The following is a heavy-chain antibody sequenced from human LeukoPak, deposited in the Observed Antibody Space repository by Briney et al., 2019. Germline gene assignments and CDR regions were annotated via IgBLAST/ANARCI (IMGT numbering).Heavy chain of an antibody. J-gene: IGHJ4*02. D-gene: IGHD2-21*01. CDR2: VHHSGGT. CDR3: ARHGGHYQSDD. CDR1: GGSITSNH. Sequence: NPSETLSLTCTVSGGSITSNHWSWVRQPPGKGLEWIGQVHHSGGTSYNPSLRSRVTISIGKSENQFSLKLNSVTAADTAVYYCARHGGHYQSDDWGQGTLVTVSS. V-gene: IGHV4-4*02.